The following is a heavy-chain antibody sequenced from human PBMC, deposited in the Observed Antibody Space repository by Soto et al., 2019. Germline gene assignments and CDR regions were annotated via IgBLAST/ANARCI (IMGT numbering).Heavy chain of an antibody. V-gene: IGHV4-39*02. Sequence: PSETLSLTXTVSGGSISSSGYYWGWIRQPPGKGLEWIGSIYYSGSTYYNPSLKSRVTISVDTSKNHFSLKLTSVTAADTAVYYCARSTTVVTRHDAFDIWGQGTMVTVSS. D-gene: IGHD4-17*01. J-gene: IGHJ3*02. CDR2: IYYSGST. CDR3: ARSTTVVTRHDAFDI. CDR1: GGSISSSGYY.